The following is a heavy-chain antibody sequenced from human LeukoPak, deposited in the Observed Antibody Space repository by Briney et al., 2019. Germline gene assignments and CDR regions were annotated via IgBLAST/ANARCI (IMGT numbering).Heavy chain of an antibody. CDR1: GFTCSPYS. D-gene: IGHD4/OR15-4a*01. J-gene: IGHJ5*02. Sequence: GGPLRLSCTASGFTCSPYSMNWVRQAPGQGLEWVSSISSSSDYIYYADSVKGRFTISSDNAKNALYLQMNSLRAEDTAVYYCARIPNSANFPNWFDPWGQGTLVTVSS. V-gene: IGHV3-21*01. CDR2: ISSSSDYI. CDR3: ARIPNSANFPNWFDP.